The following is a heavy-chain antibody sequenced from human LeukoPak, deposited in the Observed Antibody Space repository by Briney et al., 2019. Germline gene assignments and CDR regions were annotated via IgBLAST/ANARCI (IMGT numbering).Heavy chain of an antibody. CDR3: TRHGGRDYYDSSEDAFDI. V-gene: IGHV3-73*01. J-gene: IGHJ3*02. CDR1: GFTFSGSA. D-gene: IGHD3-22*01. Sequence: GGSLRLSCAASGFTFSGSAMHWVRQASGKGLEWVGRIRSKAHSYATAYAASVKGRFTISRDDSKDTAYLQMNSLKTEDTAVYYCTRHGGRDYYDSSEDAFDIWGQGTMVIVSS. CDR2: IRSKAHSYAT.